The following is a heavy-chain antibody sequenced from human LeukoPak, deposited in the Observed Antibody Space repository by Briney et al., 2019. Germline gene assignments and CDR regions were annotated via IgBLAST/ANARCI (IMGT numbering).Heavy chain of an antibody. J-gene: IGHJ4*01. D-gene: IGHD6-19*01. V-gene: IGHV3-23*01. CDR2: LSGSGITT. CDR1: GFTFSSYW. CDR3: AKGIYSSGWSYFDY. Sequence: GGSLRLSCTASGFTFSSYWMSWVRQAPGKGLEWVSTLSGSGITTYYADSVKGRFTISRDNSKNTLYLQMNSLRAEDTAVYYCAKGIYSSGWSYFDYWGHGTLVTVSS.